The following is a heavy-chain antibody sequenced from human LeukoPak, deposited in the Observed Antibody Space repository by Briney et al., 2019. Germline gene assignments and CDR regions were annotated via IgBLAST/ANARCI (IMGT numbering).Heavy chain of an antibody. CDR3: ARDIGGAAVAGTCAFDI. CDR1: GFTFSSYE. CDR2: ISSSCSTI. J-gene: IGHJ3*02. D-gene: IGHD6-19*01. V-gene: IGHV3-48*03. Sequence: GRSLRLSCAASGFTFSSYEMNWVRHAPAKGLELVSYISSSCSTIYYADSVKGRFTISRDNTKNTLYLQMNSLRPEDTAVYYCARDIGGAAVAGTCAFDIWGQGTMVTVSS.